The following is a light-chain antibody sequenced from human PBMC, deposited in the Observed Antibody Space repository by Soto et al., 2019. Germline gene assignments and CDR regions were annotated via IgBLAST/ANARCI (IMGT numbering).Light chain of an antibody. J-gene: IGKJ1*01. Sequence: DIQMTHSTSSLSASVGDRVTITCRARQSSSNYSNWYHQRPSKATKLLIDAASSSQSGVRSRFSGSGSGTDFTHTISCLQLEDFATYYWKQSYSTEWTCGHGTKVEIK. CDR3: KQSYSTEWT. CDR2: AAS. V-gene: IGKV1-39*01. CDR1: QSSSNY.